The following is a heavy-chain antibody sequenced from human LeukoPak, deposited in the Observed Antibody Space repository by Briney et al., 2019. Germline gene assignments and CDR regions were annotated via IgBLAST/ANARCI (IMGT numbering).Heavy chain of an antibody. CDR2: IWYDGSNK. V-gene: IGHV3-33*06. CDR3: AKAGSNGDLDS. CDR1: GFTFSSYG. J-gene: IGHJ4*02. Sequence: GGSLRLSCAASGFTFSSYGMHWVRQAPGKGLEWVAVIWYDGSNKYYADSVKGRFTVSRDNPNNRLDLEMNSLRPEDTAVYYCAKAGSNGDLDSWGQGALVTVSS.